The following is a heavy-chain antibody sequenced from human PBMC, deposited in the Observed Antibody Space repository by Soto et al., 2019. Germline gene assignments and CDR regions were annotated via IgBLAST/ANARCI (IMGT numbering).Heavy chain of an antibody. CDR2: IYPGDSDT. D-gene: IGHD3-3*01. V-gene: IGHV5-51*01. Sequence: GESLKISCKGSGYSFTSYWIGWVRQMPEKGLEWMGIIYPGDSDTRYSPSFQGQVTISADKSISTAYLQWSSLKASDTAMYYCARVDYDFWSGYPGYFDYWGQGTLVTVSS. CDR1: GYSFTSYW. CDR3: ARVDYDFWSGYPGYFDY. J-gene: IGHJ4*02.